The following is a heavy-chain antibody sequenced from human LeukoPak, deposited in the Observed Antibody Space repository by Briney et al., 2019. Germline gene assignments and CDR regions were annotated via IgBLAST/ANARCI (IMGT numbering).Heavy chain of an antibody. CDR3: ARDRCSRGSCYAGYSFYFDY. V-gene: IGHV3-74*01. CDR2: INSDGSST. CDR1: GFTFSSYW. D-gene: IGHD2-2*01. J-gene: IGHJ4*02. Sequence: GGSLRLSCAASGFTFSSYWMHWVRQAPGKGLVWVSRINSDGSSTSYADSVKGRFTISRDTSKNTLSLQMNSLRADDTAIYYCARDRCSRGSCYAGYSFYFDYWGQGILVTVSS.